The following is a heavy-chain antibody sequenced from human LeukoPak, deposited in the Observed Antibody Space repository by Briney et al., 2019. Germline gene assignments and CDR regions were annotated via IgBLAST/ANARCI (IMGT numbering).Heavy chain of an antibody. D-gene: IGHD4-17*01. CDR2: INPNSGGT. V-gene: IGHV1-2*02. Sequence: ASVKVSCKASGYTFTGYYMHWVRQDPGQGLEWMGWINPNSGGTNYAQKFQGRVTMTRDTSISTAYMELSRLRSDDTAVYYCAREGYGDYTNWFDPWGQGTLVTVSS. CDR1: GYTFTGYY. CDR3: AREGYGDYTNWFDP. J-gene: IGHJ5*02.